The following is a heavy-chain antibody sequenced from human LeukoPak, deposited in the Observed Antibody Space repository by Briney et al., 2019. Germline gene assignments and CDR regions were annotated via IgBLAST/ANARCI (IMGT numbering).Heavy chain of an antibody. CDR2: INSDGSST. V-gene: IGHV3-74*01. Sequence: PGGSLRLSCAGSGYTFSSYWMHWVRQAPGKGLVWVSRINSDGSSTAYADSVEGRFTISRDNAKNTLYLQMNSLGVEDTAVYYCGRLAHNAWYAVDYWGQGTLVTVSS. CDR1: GYTFSSYW. D-gene: IGHD6-13*01. CDR3: GRLAHNAWYAVDY. J-gene: IGHJ4*02.